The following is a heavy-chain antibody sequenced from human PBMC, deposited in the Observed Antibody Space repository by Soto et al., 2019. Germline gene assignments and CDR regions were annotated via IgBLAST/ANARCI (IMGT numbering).Heavy chain of an antibody. J-gene: IGHJ4*02. D-gene: IGHD6-19*01. CDR1: GGTVSSYA. Sequence: GASVKVSCKASGGTVSSYAISWVRQAPGQGLEWMGGIIPIFGTANYAQKFQGRVTITADESTSTAYMELSSLRSEDTAVYYCARVSIAVAGQDFDYWGQGTLVTVSS. CDR3: ARVSIAVAGQDFDY. V-gene: IGHV1-69*13. CDR2: IIPIFGTA.